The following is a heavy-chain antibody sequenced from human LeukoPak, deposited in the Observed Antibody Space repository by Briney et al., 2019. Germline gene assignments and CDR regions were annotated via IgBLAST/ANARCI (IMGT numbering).Heavy chain of an antibody. CDR3: ASPKGGRYHEGFDY. CDR1: GFTLNNHA. Sequence: GASLRLSCAASGFTLNNHAMSWVRQAPGKGLEWGSAIGDSVGNTYYADSVRGRFTISRDTSRNTLYVQINSLRAEDTAVYYCASPKGGRYHEGFDYWGQGTLVTVSS. D-gene: IGHD1-26*01. V-gene: IGHV3-23*01. J-gene: IGHJ4*02. CDR2: IGDSVGNT.